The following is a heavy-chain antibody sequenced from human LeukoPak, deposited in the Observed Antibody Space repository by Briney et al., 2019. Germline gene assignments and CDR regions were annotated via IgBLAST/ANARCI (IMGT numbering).Heavy chain of an antibody. Sequence: GGSLRLSCAASGFTFSSFWTSWVRQAPGKGLEYVANIMQDGSEKNYGDSVKGRFTISRDNAKNSLYLQMNSLRAEDTALYYCAREVYSSSRPADAFDIWGQGTMVTVSS. CDR3: AREVYSSSRPADAFDI. CDR2: IMQDGSEK. D-gene: IGHD6-13*01. V-gene: IGHV3-7*01. CDR1: GFTFSSFW. J-gene: IGHJ3*02.